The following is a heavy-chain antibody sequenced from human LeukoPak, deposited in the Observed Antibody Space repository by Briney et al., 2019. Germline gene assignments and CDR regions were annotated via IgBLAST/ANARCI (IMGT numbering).Heavy chain of an antibody. CDR1: GYTFTGYY. Sequence: ASLKVSCKASGYTFTGYYMHWVRQAPGQGLEWMGWINPNSGGTNYAQNFQGRVTMTRDTSISKAYMELSSVRSDDTAVYFCAREDGSGSYFDYWGQGTLVTVSS. V-gene: IGHV1-2*02. CDR2: INPNSGGT. J-gene: IGHJ4*02. D-gene: IGHD3-10*01. CDR3: AREDGSGSYFDY.